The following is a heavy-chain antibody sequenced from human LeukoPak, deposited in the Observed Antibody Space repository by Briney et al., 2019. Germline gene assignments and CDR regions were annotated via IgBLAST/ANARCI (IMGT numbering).Heavy chain of an antibody. V-gene: IGHV3-30*04. CDR2: ISYDGSNK. D-gene: IGHD6-13*01. CDR3: AREMGIRSENAFDI. CDR1: GFTFSSYA. J-gene: IGHJ3*02. Sequence: GGSLRLSCAASGFTFSSYAMHWVRQAPGKGLERVAVISYDGSNKYYADSVKGRFTISRDNSKNTLYLQMNSLRAEDTAVYYCAREMGIRSENAFDIWGQGTMVTVSS.